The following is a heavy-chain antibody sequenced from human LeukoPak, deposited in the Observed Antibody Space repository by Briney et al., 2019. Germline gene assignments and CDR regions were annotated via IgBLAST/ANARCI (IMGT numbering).Heavy chain of an antibody. D-gene: IGHD6-13*01. Sequence: PSETLSLTCTVSGGSISNYYWNCIRQPPGKGLEWIGYINYIRTTDYNPSLKSRVTISLHTSKNRFSLKLSSVTAADTAMYYCARSYSSSDHYYYDGMDGCGQGTTVTVSS. J-gene: IGHJ6*02. CDR1: GGSISNYY. V-gene: IGHV4-59*08. CDR2: INYIRTT. CDR3: ARSYSSSDHYYYDGMDG.